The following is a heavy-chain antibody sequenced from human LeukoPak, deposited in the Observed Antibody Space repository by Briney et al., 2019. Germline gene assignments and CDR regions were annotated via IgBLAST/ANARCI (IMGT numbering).Heavy chain of an antibody. CDR2: INPNSGGT. CDR3: ARGQVAVAGPCMDV. Sequence: GASVKVSCKPSGHTFTGHYMHWVRPAPGQGLEWMGWINPNSGGTNYAQKFQGRVSMTRDTPISTAYMELSRLRSDDTAVYYCARGQVAVAGPCMDVWGQGTTVTVSS. J-gene: IGHJ6*02. V-gene: IGHV1-2*02. CDR1: GHTFTGHY. D-gene: IGHD6-19*01.